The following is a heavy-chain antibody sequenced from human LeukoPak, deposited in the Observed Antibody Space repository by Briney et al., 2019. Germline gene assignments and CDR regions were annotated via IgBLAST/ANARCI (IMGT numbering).Heavy chain of an antibody. J-gene: IGHJ6*02. CDR1: GGSFSGYY. V-gene: IGHV4-31*11. CDR3: ARVDYYYYGMDV. Sequence: PSETLSLTCAVYGGSFSGYYWSWIRQHPGKGLEWIGYIYYSGSTYYNPSLKSRVTISVDTSKNQFSLKLSSVTAADTAVYYCARVDYYYYGMDVWGQGTTVTVSS. CDR2: IYYSGST.